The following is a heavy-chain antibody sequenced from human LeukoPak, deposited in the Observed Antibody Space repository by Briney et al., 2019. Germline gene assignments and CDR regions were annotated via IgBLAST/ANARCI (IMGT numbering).Heavy chain of an antibody. D-gene: IGHD3-10*01. Sequence: GGSLKTSWKGPGYSFTNFWIGWGRQMPGKGLGVTGIFYPGESATRYSPSFQGQVPTSVANSINTSYLQWSSLKASDTAMYYCAATTYGSGSYVGFDSWGQGTLVTVSS. J-gene: IGHJ4*02. CDR3: AATTYGSGSYVGFDS. CDR1: GYSFTNFW. CDR2: FYPGESAT. V-gene: IGHV5-51*01.